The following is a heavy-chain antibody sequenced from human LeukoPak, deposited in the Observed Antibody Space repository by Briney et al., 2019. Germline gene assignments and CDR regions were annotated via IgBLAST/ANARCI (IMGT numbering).Heavy chain of an antibody. CDR1: GGSISSSSYY. V-gene: IGHV4-39*01. CDR3: GRGGGIYQHRIDY. J-gene: IGHJ4*02. CDR2: IYYSGST. Sequence: PSETLSLTCTVSGGSISSSSYYWGWIRQPPGKGLDWIGSIYYSGSTYYNPSLKSRVTISVDTSKNQFSLKLNSVTAADTAVYYCGRGGGIYQHRIDYWGQGTLVTVSS. D-gene: IGHD3-16*01.